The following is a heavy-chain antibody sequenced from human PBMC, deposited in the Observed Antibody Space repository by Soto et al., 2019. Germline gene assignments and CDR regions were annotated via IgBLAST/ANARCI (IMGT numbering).Heavy chain of an antibody. D-gene: IGHD4-17*01. CDR2: IYYSGST. CDR1: GGSISSGGYY. CDR3: ARRWHGDYGREMSDAFDI. V-gene: IGHV4-31*03. J-gene: IGHJ3*02. Sequence: QVQLQESGPGLVKPSQTLSLTCTVSGGSISSGGYYWSWIHQHPGKGLEWIGYIYYSGSTYYNPSLKSRVTISVDTFKNQFSLKLSSVTAADTAVYYCARRWHGDYGREMSDAFDIWGQGTMVTVSS.